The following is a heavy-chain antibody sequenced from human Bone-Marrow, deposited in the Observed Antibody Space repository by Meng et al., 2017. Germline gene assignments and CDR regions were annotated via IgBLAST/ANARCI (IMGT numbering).Heavy chain of an antibody. V-gene: IGHV1-8*01. J-gene: IGHJ4*02. CDR1: GYTLNSHD. CDR2: MNPTSGNT. D-gene: IGHD5-18*01. CDR3: AGSGIQLWLYY. Sequence: QLGVELWRAEVKVKVASETVSCKPSGYTLNSHDNNRVRRPTGQGREGMGWMNPTSGNTGYARKVYGRVTTISNTYMSIAYMKVSSLGSYDTAVYYCAGSGIQLWLYYWGQGTLVTVSS.